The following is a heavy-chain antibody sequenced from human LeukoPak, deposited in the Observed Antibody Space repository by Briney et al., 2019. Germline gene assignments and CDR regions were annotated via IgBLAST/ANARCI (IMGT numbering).Heavy chain of an antibody. CDR2: INPKSGDT. CDR1: GYTFTDYY. CDR3: ARDYYGSGSFSGH. J-gene: IGHJ4*02. D-gene: IGHD3-10*01. Sequence: AASVKVSCKASGYTFTDYYMHWVRQAPGQGLEWMGWINPKSGDTNYAQRFQGRVTMTRDTSISTAYMELSRLTSDDTAVYYCARDYYGSGSFSGHWGQGTLVTFSS. V-gene: IGHV1-2*02.